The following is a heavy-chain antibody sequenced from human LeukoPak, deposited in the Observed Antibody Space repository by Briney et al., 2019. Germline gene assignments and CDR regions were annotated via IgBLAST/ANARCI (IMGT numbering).Heavy chain of an antibody. CDR2: ISSNGGST. CDR1: GFTFSIYA. Sequence: GGSLRLPCSASGFTFSIYAMHWVRQAPGKGLEYVSAISSNGGSTYYADSVKGRFTISRDNSKNTLYLQMSSLRAEDTAVYYCVKDDSYYYDSGSYSQWGQGTLVTVSS. V-gene: IGHV3-64D*09. CDR3: VKDDSYYYDSGSYSQ. J-gene: IGHJ4*02. D-gene: IGHD3-22*01.